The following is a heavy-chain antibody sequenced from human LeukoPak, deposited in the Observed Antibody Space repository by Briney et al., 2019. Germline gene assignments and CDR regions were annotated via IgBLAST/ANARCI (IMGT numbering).Heavy chain of an antibody. J-gene: IGHJ5*02. V-gene: IGHV4-4*07. Sequence: SETLSLTCTVSGGSISSYYWSWIRQPAGKGLEWIGRIYTSGSTNYNPSLKSRVNMSGDTSKNQFSLKLSSVTAADTAVYYCAREIITIFGVVIIDWFDPWGQGTLVTVSS. CDR3: AREIITIFGVVIIDWFDP. CDR2: IYTSGST. D-gene: IGHD3-3*01. CDR1: GGSISSYY.